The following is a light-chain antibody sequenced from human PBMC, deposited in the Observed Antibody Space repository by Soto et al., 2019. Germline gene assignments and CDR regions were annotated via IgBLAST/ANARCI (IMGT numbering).Light chain of an antibody. CDR1: SSNIGSKN. V-gene: IGLV1-44*01. CDR2: SDN. Sequence: QAVVTQPPSASGTPGQRVTISCTGSSSNIGSKNENWYQQLPGTAPKLLIYSDNQRPSGVPGRFSGSKSGTSASLAISGLQSEDEADYYCAAWDDSLNGPHVLFGGGTQLTVL. J-gene: IGLJ2*01. CDR3: AAWDDSLNGPHVL.